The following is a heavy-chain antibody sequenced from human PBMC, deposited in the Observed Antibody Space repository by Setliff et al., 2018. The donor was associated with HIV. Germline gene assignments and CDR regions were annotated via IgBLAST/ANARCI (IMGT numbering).Heavy chain of an antibody. Sequence: SETLSLTCTVSGGSISSGGYYWSWIRQHPGKGLEWIGHIYYTEITYYNPSLRSRLMFSVDASKTQFSLKLTSVTAADTAVYYCARGVPPDYWGQGTLVTVSS. CDR2: IYYTEIT. V-gene: IGHV4-31*03. D-gene: IGHD3-3*01. CDR1: GGSISSGGYY. CDR3: ARGVPPDY. J-gene: IGHJ4*02.